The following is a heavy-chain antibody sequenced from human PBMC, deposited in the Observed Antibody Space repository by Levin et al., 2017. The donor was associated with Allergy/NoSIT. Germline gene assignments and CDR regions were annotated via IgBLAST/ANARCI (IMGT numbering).Heavy chain of an antibody. CDR2: ISYDGLNK. CDR3: ARDHWADGDLGVPPYAFHI. V-gene: IGHV3-30*09. J-gene: IGHJ3*02. Sequence: GGSLRLSCAASGFTFSFYPIHWVRQAPGKGLEWVAVISYDGLNKYYADSVKGRFAISRDNSKNTLYLQMNSLRAEDTAVYYCARDHWADGDLGVPPYAFHIWGQGTVVTVSS. D-gene: IGHD2-21*01. CDR1: GFTFSFYP.